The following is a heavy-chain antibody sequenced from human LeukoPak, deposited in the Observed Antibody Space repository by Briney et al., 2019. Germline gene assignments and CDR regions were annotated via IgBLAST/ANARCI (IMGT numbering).Heavy chain of an antibody. D-gene: IGHD5-18*01. V-gene: IGHV4-59*01. CDR1: GGSISSYY. J-gene: IGHJ4*02. Sequence: SETLSLTCTVSGGSISSYYWSWIRQPPGKGLEWIGYIYYSRSTNYNPSLKSRVTISVDTSKNQFSLKLSSVTAADTAVYYCARDLRSYGFDYWGQGTLVTVSS. CDR3: ARDLRSYGFDY. CDR2: IYYSRST.